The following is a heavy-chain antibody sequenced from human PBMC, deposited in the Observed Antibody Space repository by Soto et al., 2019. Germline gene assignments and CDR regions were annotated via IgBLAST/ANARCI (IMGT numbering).Heavy chain of an antibody. D-gene: IGHD5-12*01. CDR2: ISYDGSNK. CDR3: AKDLEATYYYYGMDV. Sequence: LSLSCAASGFTFSSYGMHWVRQAPGKGLEWVAVISYDGSNKYYADSVKGRFTISRDNSKNTLYLQMNSLRAEDTAVYCCAKDLEATYYYYGMDVWGQGTTVTVSS. V-gene: IGHV3-30*18. CDR1: GFTFSSYG. J-gene: IGHJ6*02.